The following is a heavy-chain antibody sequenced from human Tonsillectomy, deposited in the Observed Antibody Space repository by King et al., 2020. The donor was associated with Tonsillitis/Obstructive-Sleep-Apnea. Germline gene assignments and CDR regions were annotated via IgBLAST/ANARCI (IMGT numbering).Heavy chain of an antibody. J-gene: IGHJ5*02. CDR3: ARVQYGTHSNYWFDP. V-gene: IGHV3-74*02. Sequence: VQLVESGGDLVQPGGSLRLSCAASGFTLRNYWMHWVRQAPGKGLVWVSRINSNGRTTDYADSVKGRFTISRDNAKHTLYLQMRSLRAEDTALYYCARVQYGTHSNYWFDPGVHGTLVTVSS. CDR2: INSNGRTT. D-gene: IGHD4-11*01. CDR1: GFTLRNYW.